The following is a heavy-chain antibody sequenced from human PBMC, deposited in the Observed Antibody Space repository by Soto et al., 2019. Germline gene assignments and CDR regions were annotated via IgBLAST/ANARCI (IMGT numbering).Heavy chain of an antibody. Sequence: PSQTLSLTCAISGDSVSSNSAARNWIRQSPSRGLEWLGRTYYRSKWYNDYAVSVKSRITINPDTSKNQFSLQLNSVTPEDTAVYYCAREPEGYCSGGSCYPYYYGMDVWGQGTTVTVSS. V-gene: IGHV6-1*01. CDR2: TYYRSKWYN. D-gene: IGHD2-15*01. J-gene: IGHJ6*02. CDR3: AREPEGYCSGGSCYPYYYGMDV. CDR1: GDSVSSNSAA.